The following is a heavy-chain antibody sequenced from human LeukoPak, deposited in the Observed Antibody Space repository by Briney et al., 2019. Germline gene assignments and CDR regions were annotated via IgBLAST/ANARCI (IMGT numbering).Heavy chain of an antibody. CDR3: PNRPGVGGYGKENYFDY. V-gene: IGHV3-23*01. CDR1: GFTFSSYA. Sequence: PGGSLRLSCAASGFTFSSYAMSWVRQAPGKGLEWVSAISGSGGSTYYADSVKGRFTISRDNSKNTLYLQMNSLRAEDTAVYYCPNRPGVGGYGKENYFDYGGQEPWSPSPQ. J-gene: IGHJ4*01. D-gene: IGHD3-16*01. CDR2: ISGSGGST.